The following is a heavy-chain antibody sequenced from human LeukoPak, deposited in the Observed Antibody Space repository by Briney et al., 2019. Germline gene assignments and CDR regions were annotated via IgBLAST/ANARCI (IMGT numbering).Heavy chain of an antibody. Sequence: WASVKVSCKASGYTFTGYYMHWVRQHPGQGLEWMGWINPNSGGTNYAQKFQGRVTMTRDTSISTAYMELSRLRSDDTAVYYCARGGAWVAARPPDYWGQGTLVTVSS. J-gene: IGHJ4*02. CDR2: INPNSGGT. V-gene: IGHV1-2*02. CDR3: ARGGAWVAARPPDY. CDR1: GYTFTGYY. D-gene: IGHD6-6*01.